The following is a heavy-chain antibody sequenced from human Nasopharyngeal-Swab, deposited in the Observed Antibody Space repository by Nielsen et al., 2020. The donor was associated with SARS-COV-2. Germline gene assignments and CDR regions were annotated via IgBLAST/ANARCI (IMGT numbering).Heavy chain of an antibody. Sequence: GSLRLSCAVYGGSFSGYYWSWIRQPPGKGLEWIGEINHSGSTNYNPSLKSRVTMSVDTSKNQFSLKLSSVTAADTAVYYCARRGWFGEFVFDYWGQGTLVTVSS. D-gene: IGHD3-10*01. V-gene: IGHV4-34*01. CDR2: INHSGST. CDR1: GGSFSGYY. CDR3: ARRGWFGEFVFDY. J-gene: IGHJ4*02.